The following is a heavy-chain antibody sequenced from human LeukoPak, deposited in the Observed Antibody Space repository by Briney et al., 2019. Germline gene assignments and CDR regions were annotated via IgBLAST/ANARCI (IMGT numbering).Heavy chain of an antibody. J-gene: IGHJ4*02. CDR1: GYTFTSYA. CDR3: ASRIRNDYSNYRVYYFDY. CDR2: ISAYNGNT. D-gene: IGHD4-11*01. Sequence: GASVKVSCKASGYTFTSYAISWVRQAPGQGLEYMGYISAYNGNTNYAQKFQGRVTMTEDTSTDTAYMELSSLRSEDTAVYYCASRIRNDYSNYRVYYFDYWGQGTLVTVSS. V-gene: IGHV1-18*01.